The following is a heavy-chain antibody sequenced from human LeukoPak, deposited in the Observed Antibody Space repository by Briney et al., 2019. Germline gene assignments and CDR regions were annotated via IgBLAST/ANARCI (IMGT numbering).Heavy chain of an antibody. D-gene: IGHD3-10*01. CDR2: ISYTGTT. CDR3: ARHHYSGSGSPNWFDP. V-gene: IGHV4-39*01. J-gene: IGHJ5*02. CDR1: GDSFNSVNSY. Sequence: SQTLSLTCTVSGDSFNSVNSYWGWIRQPPGKGLEWIGSISYTGTTYYNPSLKSRVTILVDTSNNQFSLKLTSVTAADTAVYSCARHHYSGSGSPNWFDPWGHGTLVTVSS.